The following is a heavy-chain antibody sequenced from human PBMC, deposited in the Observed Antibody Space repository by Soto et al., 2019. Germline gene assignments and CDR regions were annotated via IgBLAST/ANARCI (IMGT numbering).Heavy chain of an antibody. V-gene: IGHV4-59*01. J-gene: IGHJ6*02. CDR1: GGSISSYY. Sequence: SETLSLTCTVSGGSISSYYWSWIRQPPGKGLEWIGYIYYSGSTNYNPSLKSRVTISVDTSKTQFSLKLSSVTAPVTAVYYCAGMSLGYYYYGMDVWGQGTRVTVS. CDR3: AGMSLGYYYYGMDV. D-gene: IGHD1-20*01. CDR2: IYYSGST.